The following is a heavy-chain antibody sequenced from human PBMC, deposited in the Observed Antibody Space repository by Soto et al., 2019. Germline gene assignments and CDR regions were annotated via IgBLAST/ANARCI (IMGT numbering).Heavy chain of an antibody. Sequence: ASVKVSCKASGYTFTGYYMHWVRQAPGQGLEWMGWINPNSGGTNYAQKFQGWVTMTRDTSISTAYMELSRLRSDDTAVYYCARGNSGSYLAGHWFDPWGQGTLVTVSS. CDR1: GYTFTGYY. CDR3: ARGNSGSYLAGHWFDP. D-gene: IGHD1-26*01. CDR2: INPNSGGT. J-gene: IGHJ5*02. V-gene: IGHV1-2*04.